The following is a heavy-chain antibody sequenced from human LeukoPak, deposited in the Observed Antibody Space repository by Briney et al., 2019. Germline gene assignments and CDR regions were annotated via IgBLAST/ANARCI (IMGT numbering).Heavy chain of an antibody. Sequence: GGSLRLSCAASEFTFSTYAMSWVRQASGEGLEWGSAISSSGGTIYYADSGKGRFTISRENSNNTLFLPMNTLRDEDTAVYYCANRSPSNAFDIWGKGTMVTVSS. CDR2: ISSSGGTI. CDR3: ANRSPSNAFDI. J-gene: IGHJ3*02. CDR1: EFTFSTYA. V-gene: IGHV3-23*01.